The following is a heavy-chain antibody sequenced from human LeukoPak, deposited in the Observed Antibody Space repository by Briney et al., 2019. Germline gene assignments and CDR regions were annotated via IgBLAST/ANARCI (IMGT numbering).Heavy chain of an antibody. Sequence: GGSLRLSCAASGFIFSNHAMQWVRQAPGKGLEYVSAISGNGGSTYYANSVKGRFNISRDNSKNTLYLQMDSLRAEDMAVYYCARAGVIRYTVXLIXXYMDXXXKGXTVT. D-gene: IGHD3-9*01. CDR3: ARAGVIRYTVXLIXXYMDX. J-gene: IGHJ6*03. CDR1: GFIFSNHA. V-gene: IGHV3-64*01. CDR2: ISGNGGST.